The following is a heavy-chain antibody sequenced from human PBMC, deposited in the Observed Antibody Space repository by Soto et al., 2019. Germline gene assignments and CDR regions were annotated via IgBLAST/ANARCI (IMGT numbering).Heavy chain of an antibody. V-gene: IGHV3-11*01. J-gene: IGHJ6*02. CDR1: GFIFSDYY. CDR3: ARDWKIEKFGVISMSKGLDV. CDR2: SSNRDRST. D-gene: IGHD3-3*01. Sequence: GWSLRLSCAASGFIFSDYYMTWIRQAPGKGLEWLSCSSNRDRSTYYADSVKDRFVVSKDNAKNLVYLQMNSLRAEDTAVYFCARDWKIEKFGVISMSKGLDVWGQGTTVTVSS.